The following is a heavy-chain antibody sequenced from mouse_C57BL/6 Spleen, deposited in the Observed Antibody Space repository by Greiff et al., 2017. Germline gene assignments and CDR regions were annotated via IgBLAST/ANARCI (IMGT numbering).Heavy chain of an antibody. J-gene: IGHJ4*01. Sequence: EVQGVESGGGLVQPKGSLKLSCAASGFSFNTYAMNWVRQAPGKGLEWVARIRSKSNNYATYYADSVKDRFTISRDDSESMLYLQMNNLKTEDTAMYYCVRHSDYDYQEYYAMDYWGQGTSVTVSS. CDR3: VRHSDYDYQEYYAMDY. CDR2: IRSKSNNYAT. CDR1: GFSFNTYA. D-gene: IGHD2-4*01. V-gene: IGHV10-1*01.